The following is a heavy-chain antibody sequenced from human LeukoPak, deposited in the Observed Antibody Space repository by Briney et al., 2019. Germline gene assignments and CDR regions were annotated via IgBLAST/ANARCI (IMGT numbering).Heavy chain of an antibody. CDR3: ARDLHRSGSTTDDAFDI. Sequence: GASVKVSCKASGYTFTSYYMHWVRQAPGRGLEWMGIINPSGGSTSYARKFHGRVTITSAMSTTTIYMELNSLSSEATAVSYCARDLHRSGSTTDDAFDIWGPGTIVTASS. D-gene: IGHD3-10*01. V-gene: IGHV1-46*01. CDR1: GYTFTSYY. J-gene: IGHJ3*02. CDR2: INPSGGST.